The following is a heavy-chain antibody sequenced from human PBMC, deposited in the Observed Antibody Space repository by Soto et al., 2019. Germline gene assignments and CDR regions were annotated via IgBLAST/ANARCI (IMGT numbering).Heavy chain of an antibody. J-gene: IGHJ6*02. CDR1: GFTFSSYG. CDR3: AKPGSGWSRFGDGMDV. CDR2: ISYDGSNK. D-gene: IGHD6-19*01. Sequence: QVQLVESGGGVVQPGRSLRLSCAASGFTFSSYGMHWVRQAPGKGLEWVAVISYDGSNKYYADSVKGRFTISRDNSKNTLYLQVNSLRAEDTAVYYCAKPGSGWSRFGDGMDVWGQGTTVTVSS. V-gene: IGHV3-30*18.